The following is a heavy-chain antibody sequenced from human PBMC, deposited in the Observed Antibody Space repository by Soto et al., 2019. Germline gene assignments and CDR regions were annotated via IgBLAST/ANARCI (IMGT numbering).Heavy chain of an antibody. CDR2: TNSDESSI. V-gene: IGHV3-74*01. CDR1: GFTFISYW. D-gene: IGHD3-22*01. J-gene: IGHJ4*02. Sequence: ESGGGLVQPGGSLRLSCAASGFTFISYWMHWVRQVPGKGLVWVARTNSDESSIAYADSVKGRFTISRDNAKNMVYLEMNSLRAEDTAVYYCAREFYSYDRSGNLGYWGQGALVTVSS. CDR3: AREFYSYDRSGNLGY.